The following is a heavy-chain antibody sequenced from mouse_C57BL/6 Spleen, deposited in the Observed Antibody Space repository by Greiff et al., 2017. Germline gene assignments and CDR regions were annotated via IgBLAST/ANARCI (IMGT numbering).Heavy chain of an antibody. CDR3: AREDYYGSSYSYY. J-gene: IGHJ2*01. CDR1: GYTFTSYW. V-gene: IGHV1-64*01. CDR2: IHPNRGST. D-gene: IGHD1-1*01. Sequence: QVQLQQPGAELVKPGASVKLSCKASGYTFTSYWMHWVKQRPGQGLEWIGMIHPNRGSTNYNEKFKSKATLTVDKSSSTAYMQLSSLTSEDSAVYYCAREDYYGSSYSYYWGQGTTLTVSS.